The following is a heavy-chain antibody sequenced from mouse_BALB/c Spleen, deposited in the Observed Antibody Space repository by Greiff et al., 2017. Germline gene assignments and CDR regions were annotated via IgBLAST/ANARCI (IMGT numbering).Heavy chain of an antibody. CDR3: ARVYGKNAMDY. V-gene: IGHV5-9-4*01. CDR2: ISSGGSYT. Sequence: EVHLVESGGGLVKPGGSLKLSCAASGFTFSSYAMSWVRQSPEKRLEWVAEISSGGSYTYYPDTVTGRFTISRDNAKNTLYLEMSSLRSEDTAMYYCARVYGKNAMDYWGQGTSVTVSS. CDR1: GFTFSSYA. D-gene: IGHD1-1*01. J-gene: IGHJ4*01.